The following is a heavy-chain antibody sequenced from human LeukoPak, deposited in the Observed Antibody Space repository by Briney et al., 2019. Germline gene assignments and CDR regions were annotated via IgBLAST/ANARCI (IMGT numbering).Heavy chain of an antibody. CDR3: ARDAVAANYYYYYMDV. Sequence: PSETLSLTXTVSGGSIGSYYWSWIRQPAGKGLEWIGRIYTSGSTNYNPSLKSRVTMSVDASKNQFSLKLSSVTAADTAVYYCARDAVAANYYYYYMDVWGKGTTVTVPS. CDR2: IYTSGST. V-gene: IGHV4-4*07. D-gene: IGHD2-15*01. CDR1: GGSIGSYY. J-gene: IGHJ6*03.